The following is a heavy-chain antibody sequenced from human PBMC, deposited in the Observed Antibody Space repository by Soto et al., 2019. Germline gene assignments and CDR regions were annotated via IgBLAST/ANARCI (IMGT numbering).Heavy chain of an antibody. J-gene: IGHJ4*02. CDR3: ATKLLWFGEIWGFDY. D-gene: IGHD3-10*01. CDR2: INHSGST. V-gene: IGHV4-34*01. Sequence: SETLSLTCAVYGGSFSGYYWSWIRQPPGKGLEWIGEINHSGSTNYNPSLKSRVTISVDTSKNQFSLKLSSVTAADTAVYYCATKLLWFGEIWGFDYWGQGTLVTVSS. CDR1: GGSFSGYY.